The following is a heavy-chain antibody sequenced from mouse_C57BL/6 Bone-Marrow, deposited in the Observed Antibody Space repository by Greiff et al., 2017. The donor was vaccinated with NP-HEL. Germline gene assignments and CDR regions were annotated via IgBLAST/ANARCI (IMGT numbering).Heavy chain of an antibody. CDR2: IYPGSGST. V-gene: IGHV1-55*01. Sequence: QVQLQQSGAELVKPGASVKMSCKASGYTFTSYWITWVKQRPGQGLEWIGAIYPGSGSTNYNEKFKSKATLTVDTSSSTAYMQLSRLTSEDAAVYYCARRRVLLHYFDYWGQGTTLTVSS. CDR3: ARRRVLLHYFDY. CDR1: GYTFTSYW. J-gene: IGHJ2*01.